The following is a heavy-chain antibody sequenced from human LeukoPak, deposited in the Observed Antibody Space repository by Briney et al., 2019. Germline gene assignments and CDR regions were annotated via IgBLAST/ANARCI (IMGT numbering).Heavy chain of an antibody. CDR3: AKGRFGELGNDAFDI. J-gene: IGHJ3*02. CDR1: GFTFSSYS. Sequence: PGGSLRLSCAASGFTFSSYSMNWVRQAPGKGLEWVSSISSSGSYIFYADSVKGRFTISRDNAKNSLYLQMNSLRAEDMALYYCAKGRFGELGNDAFDIWGLGTMVTVSS. V-gene: IGHV3-21*04. D-gene: IGHD3-10*01. CDR2: ISSSGSYI.